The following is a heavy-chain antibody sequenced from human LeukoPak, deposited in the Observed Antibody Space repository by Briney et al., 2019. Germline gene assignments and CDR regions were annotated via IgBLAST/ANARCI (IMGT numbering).Heavy chain of an antibody. CDR3: ASDYGDGPIPYHYYGMDV. CDR2: INHSGST. V-gene: IGHV4-34*01. CDR1: GGSFSGYY. Sequence: SETLSLTCAVYGGSFSGYYWSWIRQPPGKGLEWIGEINHSGSTNYNPSLKSRVTISVDTSKNQFSLKLSSVTAADTAVYYCASDYGDGPIPYHYYGMDVWGQGTTVTVSS. D-gene: IGHD4-17*01. J-gene: IGHJ6*02.